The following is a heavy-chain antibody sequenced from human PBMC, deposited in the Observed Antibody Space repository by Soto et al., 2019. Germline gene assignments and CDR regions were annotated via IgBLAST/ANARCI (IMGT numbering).Heavy chain of an antibody. Sequence: SETLPLTCTVSGGSISSYYWSWIRQPPGKGLEWIGYIYYSGSTNYNPSLKSRVTISVDTSKNQFSLKLSSVTAADTAVYYCARSPLPSGWYSFCPWGQRTRVSFS. D-gene: IGHD6-19*01. CDR1: GGSISSYY. V-gene: IGHV4-59*01. J-gene: IGHJ5*02. CDR3: ARSPLPSGWYSFCP. CDR2: IYYSGST.